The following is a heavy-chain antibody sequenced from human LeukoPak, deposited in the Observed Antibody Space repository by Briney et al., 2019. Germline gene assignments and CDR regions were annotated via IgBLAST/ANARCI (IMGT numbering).Heavy chain of an antibody. Sequence: GGSLRLSCAASGFTFSSYAMHWVRQAPGKGLEWVAVISYDGSNKYYADSVKGRFTISRDNSKNTLYLQMNSLRAEDTAVYYCAGSSSWQRGYFDYWGQGTLVTVSS. CDR1: GFTFSSYA. J-gene: IGHJ4*02. CDR2: ISYDGSNK. D-gene: IGHD6-13*01. V-gene: IGHV3-30*04. CDR3: AGSSSWQRGYFDY.